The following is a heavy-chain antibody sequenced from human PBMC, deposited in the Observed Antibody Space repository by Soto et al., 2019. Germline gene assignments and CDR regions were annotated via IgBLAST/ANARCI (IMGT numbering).Heavy chain of an antibody. Sequence: VQLVESGGGVVQPGRSLRLSCAASGFTFSSYGMHWVRQAPGKGLEWVAVIWYDGSNKYYADSVKGRFTISRDNSKNTLYLQMNSLRAEDTAVYYCARERYYYYYMDVWGKGTTVTVSS. J-gene: IGHJ6*03. CDR1: GFTFSSYG. V-gene: IGHV3-33*01. CDR3: ARERYYYYYMDV. CDR2: IWYDGSNK.